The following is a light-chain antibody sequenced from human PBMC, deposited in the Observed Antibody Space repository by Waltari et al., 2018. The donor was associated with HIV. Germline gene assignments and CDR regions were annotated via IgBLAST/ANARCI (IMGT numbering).Light chain of an antibody. V-gene: IGKV1-39*01. CDR3: QQTYSLPLT. J-gene: IGKJ3*01. Sequence: DIVMTPPPSPLSASAGERVIIPCRASQSILNYLNWYQQKPGRAPQVLISRGSFRQGGVPSRFSASVSGIDFTLTISGLQPEDFATYYCQQTYSLPLTFGPGTKLDI. CDR2: RGS. CDR1: QSILNY.